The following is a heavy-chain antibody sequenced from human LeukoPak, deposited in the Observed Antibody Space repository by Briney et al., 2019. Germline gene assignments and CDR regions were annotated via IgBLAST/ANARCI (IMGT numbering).Heavy chain of an antibody. J-gene: IGHJ4*02. CDR3: TTRAYYYDSSGYPIIDY. V-gene: IGHV3-15*01. D-gene: IGHD3-22*01. CDR1: GFTFSNAW. Sequence: GGSLRLSCAASGFTFSNAWMSWVRQAPGKGLEWVGRIKSKTDGGTTDYAAPVKGRFTIPRDDSKNTLYLQMNSLKTEDTAVYYCTTRAYYYDSSGYPIIDYWGQGTLVTVSS. CDR2: IKSKTDGGTT.